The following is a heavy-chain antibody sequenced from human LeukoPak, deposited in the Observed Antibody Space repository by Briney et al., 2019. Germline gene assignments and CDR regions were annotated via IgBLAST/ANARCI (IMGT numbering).Heavy chain of an antibody. J-gene: IGHJ3*02. Sequence: GGSLRLSCAASGFTFSSYAMHWVRQAPGKGLEWVSYISSSGSTIYYADSVKGRFTISRDNAKNSLYLQMNSLRAEDTAVYYCARDVGRRYNWNDGAHAFGIWGQGTMVTVSS. V-gene: IGHV3-48*04. CDR1: GFTFSSYA. CDR3: ARDVGRRYNWNDGAHAFGI. CDR2: ISSSGSTI. D-gene: IGHD1-1*01.